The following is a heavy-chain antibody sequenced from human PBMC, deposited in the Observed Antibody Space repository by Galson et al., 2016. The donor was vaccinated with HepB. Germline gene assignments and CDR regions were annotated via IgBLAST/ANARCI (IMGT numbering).Heavy chain of an antibody. D-gene: IGHD6-13*01. Sequence: SLRLSCADSSFPFNDYAIHWVRQAPGKGLEWVAVISYDGSKIYYADSVKGRFTISRDNSNNTLFLQMNSLRGEDTAVYFCAKDLSIGIAAAAPYHYYMDVWGKGTTVTVSS. J-gene: IGHJ6*03. CDR2: ISYDGSKI. CDR1: SFPFNDYA. V-gene: IGHV3-30*18. CDR3: AKDLSIGIAAAAPYHYYMDV.